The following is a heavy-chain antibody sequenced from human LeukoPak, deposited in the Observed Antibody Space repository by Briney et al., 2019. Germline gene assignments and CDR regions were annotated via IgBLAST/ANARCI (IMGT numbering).Heavy chain of an antibody. V-gene: IGHV4-30-4*08. D-gene: IGHD1-1*01. Sequence: PSQTLSLTCTVSGGSISSGDYYWSWIRQPPGTGLEWIGYIYYSGSTYYNPSLKSRVTISVDTSKNQFSLKLSSVTAADTAVYYCARVDNWNDANFDYWGQGTLVTVSS. CDR2: IYYSGST. J-gene: IGHJ4*02. CDR3: ARVDNWNDANFDY. CDR1: GGSISSGDYY.